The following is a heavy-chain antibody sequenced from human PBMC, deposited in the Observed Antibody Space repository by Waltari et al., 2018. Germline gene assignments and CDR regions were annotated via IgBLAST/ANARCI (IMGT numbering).Heavy chain of an antibody. CDR2: ISGSGGST. V-gene: IGHV3-23*01. Sequence: EVQLLESGGGLVQPGGSLRLSCAASGFTFSSYAMSWVRQAPGKGLEWVSAISGSGGSTYYADSVKGLFTISRDNSKNTLYLQMNSLRAEDTAVYYCARDGVDCSSTSCSGGNWFDPWGQGTLVTVSS. D-gene: IGHD2-2*01. CDR3: ARDGVDCSSTSCSGGNWFDP. J-gene: IGHJ5*02. CDR1: GFTFSSYA.